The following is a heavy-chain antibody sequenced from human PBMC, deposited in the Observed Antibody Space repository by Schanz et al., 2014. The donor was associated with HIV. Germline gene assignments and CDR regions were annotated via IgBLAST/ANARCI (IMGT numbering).Heavy chain of an antibody. CDR1: GFTFDSYG. V-gene: IGHV3-23*04. J-gene: IGHJ4*02. CDR2: ISESGGRT. Sequence: VRLVESGGGVVRPGRSLRLSCAASGFTFDSYGMHWVRQAPGKGLEWVSSISESGGRTYYADSVNGRFTISRDNSKNTLYLQMTTLRTEDTAVYYCAKPEYDSSGNSQSHFDYWGQGTLVTVSS. D-gene: IGHD3-22*01. CDR3: AKPEYDSSGNSQSHFDY.